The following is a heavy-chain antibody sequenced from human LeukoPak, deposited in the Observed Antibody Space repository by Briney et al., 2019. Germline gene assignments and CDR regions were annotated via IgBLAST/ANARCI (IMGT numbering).Heavy chain of an antibody. CDR3: ARRPYCGSTSCYAVAFDY. D-gene: IGHD2-2*01. Sequence: SQTLSLTCAISGDSVSSNSGVWNWIRQSPSRGLEWLGRTYYRSKWYNDYAVSVKSRITINPDTSKKQFSLQLNSVTPEDTAVYYCARRPYCGSTSCYAVAFDYWGQGTLVTVSS. J-gene: IGHJ4*02. CDR2: TYYRSKWYN. V-gene: IGHV6-1*01. CDR1: GDSVSSNSGV.